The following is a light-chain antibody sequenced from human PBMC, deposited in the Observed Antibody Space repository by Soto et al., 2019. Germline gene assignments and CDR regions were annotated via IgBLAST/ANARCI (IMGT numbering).Light chain of an antibody. V-gene: IGLV2-11*01. J-gene: IGLJ3*02. CDR3: YAYTASDIWV. CDR2: AVS. CDR1: NSDVGRYNF. Sequence: QSALTQPRSVSGSPGQSVTISCTGTNSDVGRYNFVSWYQQLPGKAPKLLNSAVSQRPSGVPDRFSGSKSGNTPSLTISGLQADDEADYFCYAYTASDIWVFGGGSKHTVL.